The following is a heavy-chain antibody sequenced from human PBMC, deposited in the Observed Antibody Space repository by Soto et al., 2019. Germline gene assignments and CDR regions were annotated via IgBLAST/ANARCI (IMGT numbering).Heavy chain of an antibody. CDR2: IYYSGST. CDR1: GGSISSYY. J-gene: IGHJ6*02. D-gene: IGHD1-1*01. V-gene: IGHV4-59*01. CDR3: AFSRDAYNLDYYGMDV. Sequence: QVQLQESGPGLVKPSETLSLTCTVSGGSISSYYWCWIRQPPGKGLEWIGYIYYSGSTNYNPSLKSRVTISVDTSKNPFPLKLSSVTAADTAVYYCAFSRDAYNLDYYGMDVWGQGTTVTVSS.